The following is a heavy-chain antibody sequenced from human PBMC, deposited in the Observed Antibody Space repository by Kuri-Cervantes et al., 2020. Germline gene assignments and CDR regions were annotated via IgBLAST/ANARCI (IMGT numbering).Heavy chain of an antibody. V-gene: IGHV4-38-2*01. D-gene: IGHD3-22*01. CDR1: GYSISSGYY. Sequence: SETLSLTCVVSGYSISSGYYWSWIRQPPGKGLEWIGEINHSGSTNYNPSLKSRVTISVDTSKNQFSLKLSSVTAADTAVYYCARTYYYDSSGPDAFDIWGQGTMVTVSS. CDR2: INHSGST. CDR3: ARTYYYDSSGPDAFDI. J-gene: IGHJ3*02.